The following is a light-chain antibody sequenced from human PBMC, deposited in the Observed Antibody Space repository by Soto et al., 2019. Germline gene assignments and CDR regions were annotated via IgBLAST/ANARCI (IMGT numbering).Light chain of an antibody. J-gene: IGKJ1*01. CDR1: QSVSSNK. V-gene: IGKV3-20*01. CDR2: GAS. Sequence: EIVLTQSPGTLSLSPGERATLSCRASQSVSSNKIAWYQQKPGQAPRLLIFGASSRATGIPDRFSGSGSGTDFTLTIIRLEPEDLAVYYCQQYDSAPRTFGQGTKVDIK. CDR3: QQYDSAPRT.